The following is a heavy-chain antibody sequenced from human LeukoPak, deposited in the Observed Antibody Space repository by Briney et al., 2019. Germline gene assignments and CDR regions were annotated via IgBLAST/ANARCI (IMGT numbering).Heavy chain of an antibody. J-gene: IGHJ4*02. D-gene: IGHD4-17*01. V-gene: IGHV4-59*08. CDR1: GGSFSGYY. CDR2: IYYSGST. Sequence: SETLSLTCAVYGGSFSGYYWSWIRQPPGKGLEWIGYIYYSGSTNYNPSLKSRVTISVDNSKNQFSLKLNSVTAADTAVYYCARNYGDSDWGQGTLVTVSS. CDR3: ARNYGDSD.